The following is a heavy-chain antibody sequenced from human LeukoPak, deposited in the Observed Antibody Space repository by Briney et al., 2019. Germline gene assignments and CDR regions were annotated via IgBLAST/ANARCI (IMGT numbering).Heavy chain of an antibody. CDR3: ARGGYSSYELALNWFDP. CDR1: GGTFSSYA. D-gene: IGHD5-12*01. CDR2: IIPIFGTA. Sequence: ASVKVSCKASGGTFSSYAISWVRQAPGQGLEWMGGIIPIFGTANYAQKFQGRVTITTDESTSTAYMELSSLRSEDTAVYYCARGGYSSYELALNWFDPWGQGTLVTVSS. V-gene: IGHV1-69*05. J-gene: IGHJ5*02.